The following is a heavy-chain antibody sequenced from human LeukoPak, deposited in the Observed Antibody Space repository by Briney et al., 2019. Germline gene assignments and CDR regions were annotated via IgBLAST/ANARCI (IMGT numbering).Heavy chain of an antibody. D-gene: IGHD3/OR15-3a*01. V-gene: IGHV3-23*01. CDR3: ARILDHYDFPNNWFDP. Sequence: QSGGSLRLSCAASGFTFSNYGMTWIRQAPGKGLEWVSAISGSGGITYYADSVKGRFTISRDNSKNTLYLEMNSLRGEDTAVYYCARILDHYDFPNNWFDPWGQGTLVTVSS. CDR1: GFTFSNYG. J-gene: IGHJ5*02. CDR2: ISGSGGIT.